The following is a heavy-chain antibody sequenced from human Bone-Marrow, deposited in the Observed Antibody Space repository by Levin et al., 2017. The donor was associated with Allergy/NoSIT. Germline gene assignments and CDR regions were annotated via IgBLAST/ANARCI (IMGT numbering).Heavy chain of an antibody. D-gene: IGHD3-10*01. CDR1: GGSISSGDYY. CDR2: IYYSGST. CDR3: STLGYYGREFDY. Sequence: SQTLSLTCTVSGGSISSGDYYWSWIRQPPGKGLEWIGYIYYSGSTYYNPSLKSRLTISVDTSKNQFSLKLSSVTAADTAVYYCSTLGYYGREFDYWGQGTLVTVSS. J-gene: IGHJ4*02. V-gene: IGHV4-30-4*01.